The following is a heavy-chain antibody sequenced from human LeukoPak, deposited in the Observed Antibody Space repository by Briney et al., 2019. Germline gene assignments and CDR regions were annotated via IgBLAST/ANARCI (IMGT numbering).Heavy chain of an antibody. CDR3: AKDPPYTAMSPRFDY. CDR1: GFTFSSYG. V-gene: IGHV3-30*02. CDR2: IRYDGSNK. Sequence: GGSLRLSCAASGFTFSSYGMHWVRQAPGKGLEWVAFIRYDGSNKYYADSVKGRFTISRDNSKNTLYLQMNSLRAEDTAVYYCAKDPPYTAMSPRFDYWGQGELVTVSS. J-gene: IGHJ4*02. D-gene: IGHD5-18*01.